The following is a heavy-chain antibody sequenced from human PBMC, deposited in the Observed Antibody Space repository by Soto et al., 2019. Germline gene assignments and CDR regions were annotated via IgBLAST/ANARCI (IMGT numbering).Heavy chain of an antibody. D-gene: IGHD2-8*02. V-gene: IGHV1-3*01. CDR1: GYTFTSYG. CDR3: VRRHVSATGIDWFDP. J-gene: IGHJ5*02. CDR2: LNAANGDT. Sequence: EASVNVSFKASGYTFTSYGIHWVRQAPGQRLELMGWLNAANGDTKYSPKFQGRVTITRXXXXXXAXIXLXXXRSEDTAVYYCVRRHVSATGIDWFDPWGKGTLVTVSS.